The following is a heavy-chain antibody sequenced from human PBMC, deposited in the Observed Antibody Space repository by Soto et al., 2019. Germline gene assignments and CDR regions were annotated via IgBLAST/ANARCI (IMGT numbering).Heavy chain of an antibody. CDR2: IYPGDSDT. J-gene: IGHJ5*02. D-gene: IGHD6-19*01. CDR1: GYSFTSCW. CDR3: ARPFDTSGWYDH. V-gene: IGHV5-51*01. Sequence: PGESLKISCKGSGYSFTSCWIAWVRQMPGKGLECMGIIYPGDSDTRYSPSFEGQVTISADKSINTAYLQWSSLKASDSAMYYCARPFDTSGWYDHWGQGTLVTVS.